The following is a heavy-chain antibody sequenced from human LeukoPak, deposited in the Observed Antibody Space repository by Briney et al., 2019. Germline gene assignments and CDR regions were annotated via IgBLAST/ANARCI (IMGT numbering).Heavy chain of an antibody. V-gene: IGHV3-23*01. Sequence: GGSLRLSCAASGFTFSSYAMSWVRQAPGKGLEWVSAISGSGGSTYYADSVKGRFTISRDNSKNTLYLQMNSLRAEDTAVYYCAKDRHPYYYDSSGYWVGNWFDPWGREPWSPSPQ. CDR1: GFTFSSYA. CDR3: AKDRHPYYYDSSGYWVGNWFDP. CDR2: ISGSGGST. D-gene: IGHD3-22*01. J-gene: IGHJ5*02.